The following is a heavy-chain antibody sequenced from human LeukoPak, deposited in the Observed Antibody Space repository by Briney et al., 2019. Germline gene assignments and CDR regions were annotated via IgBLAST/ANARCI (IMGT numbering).Heavy chain of an antibody. V-gene: IGHV3-7*01. CDR1: GFTFNTYW. J-gene: IGHJ4*02. CDR3: ARDYRLTQNYDFWSGYFDY. CDR2: IKQDGSEK. D-gene: IGHD3-3*01. Sequence: GGSLRLSCVGSGFTFNTYWMSWVRQAPGKGLEWVANIKQDGSEKYYVDSVKGRFTISRDNAKNSLYLQMNSLRAEDTAVYYCARDYRLTQNYDFWSGYFDYWGQGTLVTVSS.